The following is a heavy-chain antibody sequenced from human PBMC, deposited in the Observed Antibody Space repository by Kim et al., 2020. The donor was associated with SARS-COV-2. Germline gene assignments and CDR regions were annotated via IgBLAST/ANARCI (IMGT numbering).Heavy chain of an antibody. J-gene: IGHJ3*02. CDR3: AKDPRYGSGRGAFDI. V-gene: IGHV3-30*18. Sequence: GGSLRLSCAAYGFTFSSYGMHWVRQAPGKGLEWVAVISYDGSNKYYADSVKGRFTISRDNSKNTLYLQMNSLRAEDTAVYYCAKDPRYGSGRGAFDIWGQGTMVTVSS. CDR2: ISYDGSNK. CDR1: GFTFSSYG. D-gene: IGHD3-10*01.